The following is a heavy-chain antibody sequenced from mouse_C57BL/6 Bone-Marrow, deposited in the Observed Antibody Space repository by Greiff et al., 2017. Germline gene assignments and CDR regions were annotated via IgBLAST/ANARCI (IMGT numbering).Heavy chain of an antibody. CDR1: GYTFTTYP. V-gene: IGHV1-47*01. CDR3: ARSSTFFYYFDY. D-gene: IGHD5-1*01. J-gene: IGHJ2*01. CDR2: FHPYNDDT. Sequence: VQLQESGAELVKPGASVNMSCKASGYTFTTYPIAWINQTPGKSLELIGNFHPYNDDTQYNETFKGKATLTVEKSSNTVDLELSRLTSDDSAVYYCARSSTFFYYFDYWGQGTTLTVSS.